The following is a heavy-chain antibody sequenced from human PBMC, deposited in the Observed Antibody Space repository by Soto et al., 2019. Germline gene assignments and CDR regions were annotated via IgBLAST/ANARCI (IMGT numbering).Heavy chain of an antibody. V-gene: IGHV3-23*01. J-gene: IGHJ5*02. CDR1: GFTFSAYA. Sequence: EVQLLESGGGLVQPGGSLRRSCAAAGFTFSAYAMTWVRQAPGKGLEWVSAISSGGSTYYADSVKGRFTISRDNSKNTLSLQINSLRAEDTAVYYCAADITVAGRGRGSWGQGTLVTVSS. D-gene: IGHD2-15*01. CDR3: AADITVAGRGRGS. CDR2: ISSGGST.